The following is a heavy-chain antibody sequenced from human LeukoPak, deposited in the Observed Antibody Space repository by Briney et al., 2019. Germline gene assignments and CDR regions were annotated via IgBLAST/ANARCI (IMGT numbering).Heavy chain of an antibody. J-gene: IGHJ3*02. D-gene: IGHD3-9*01. CDR2: IYYSGST. Sequence: PSETLSLTCTVSGGSISSGGYYWSWIRQHPGMGLVWIGYIYYSGSTYYNPSLKSRVTISVDTSKNQFSLKLSSVTAADTAVYYCARGLTGLGDAFDIWGQGTMVTVSS. CDR1: GGSISSGGYY. V-gene: IGHV4-31*03. CDR3: ARGLTGLGDAFDI.